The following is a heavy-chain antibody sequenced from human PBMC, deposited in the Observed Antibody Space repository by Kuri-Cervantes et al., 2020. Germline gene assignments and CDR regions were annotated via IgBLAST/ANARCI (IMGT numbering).Heavy chain of an antibody. J-gene: IGHJ4*02. Sequence: GESLKISCAASGFTFSSYGIHWVRQAPGKGLEWVSAISGSGGSTYYADSVKGRFTISRDNSKNTLYLQMNSLRAEDTAVYYCAKESRFSYGSGSYFVSWGRGTLVTVSS. CDR2: ISGSGGST. V-gene: IGHV3-23*01. CDR1: GFTFSSYG. D-gene: IGHD3-10*01. CDR3: AKESRFSYGSGSYFVS.